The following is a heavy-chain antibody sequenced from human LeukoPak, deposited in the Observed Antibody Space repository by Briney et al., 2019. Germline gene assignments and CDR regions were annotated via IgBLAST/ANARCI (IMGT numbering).Heavy chain of an antibody. Sequence: PGGSLRLSCAASGFTFGNYAMNWVRQTPGKGLEWVSGISGSEGATWYADSVKGRFTISRDNSKNTLFLQMNSLRAEDTAVYYCAKGQTYSYGDLPDYWGQGTLVTVSS. D-gene: IGHD4-17*01. J-gene: IGHJ4*02. CDR2: ISGSEGAT. V-gene: IGHV3-23*01. CDR1: GFTFGNYA. CDR3: AKGQTYSYGDLPDY.